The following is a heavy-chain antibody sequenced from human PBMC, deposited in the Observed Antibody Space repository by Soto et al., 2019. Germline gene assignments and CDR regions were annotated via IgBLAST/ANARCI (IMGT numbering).Heavy chain of an antibody. D-gene: IGHD3-3*02. J-gene: IGHJ3*01. CDR3: AKDSISYNGIYDAFDV. CDR2: IGGGDDI. CDR1: GFTFSNYA. Sequence: GGSLRLSCEASGFTFSNYAMAWVRQTPGQGPEWVSTIGGGDDIFYAESVQGRFIISRDDSRSTMYLQMDNLRVEDRAIYFCAKDSISYNGIYDAFDVWGQGTVVTV. V-gene: IGHV3-23*01.